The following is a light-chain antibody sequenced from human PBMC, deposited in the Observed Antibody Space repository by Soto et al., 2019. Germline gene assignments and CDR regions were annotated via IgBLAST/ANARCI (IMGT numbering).Light chain of an antibody. Sequence: DIQMTQSPSTLSASVGDRVTITCRASQSISNWLAWFQQKPGKAPKLLIYKASILESGVPSRFSGSASGTEFTLTISSLQPDDFATYYCQQYNTSPMYTFGQGTKLEI. J-gene: IGKJ2*01. V-gene: IGKV1-5*03. CDR2: KAS. CDR1: QSISNW. CDR3: QQYNTSPMYT.